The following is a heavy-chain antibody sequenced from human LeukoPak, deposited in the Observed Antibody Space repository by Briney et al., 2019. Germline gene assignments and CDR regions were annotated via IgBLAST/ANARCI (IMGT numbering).Heavy chain of an antibody. Sequence: PGRSVRLSCAASGFTFDDYAMHWVRQAPGKCLEWVSGISWNSGSIGYADSVKGRFTISRDNAKNSLYLQMNSLRAKVMVLYYSVKAKFSGDYVTWSDPWGQGTLVTVSS. V-gene: IGHV3-9*03. D-gene: IGHD4-17*01. CDR2: ISWNSGSI. J-gene: IGHJ5*02. CDR3: VKAKFSGDYVTWSDP. CDR1: GFTFDDYA.